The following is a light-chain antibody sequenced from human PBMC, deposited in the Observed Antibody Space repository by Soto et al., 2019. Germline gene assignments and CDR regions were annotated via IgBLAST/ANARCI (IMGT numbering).Light chain of an antibody. CDR2: SAS. V-gene: IGKV3-11*01. Sequence: EIVLTQSPGTLSLSPVERATLSCRASESLSSAYLAWYQQKPGQAPRLLIYSASKRATGIPARFSGSGSGTDFTLTISSLEPEDFAFYYCQQRDSWPLTFGGGTKVDIK. CDR1: ESLSSAY. J-gene: IGKJ4*01. CDR3: QQRDSWPLT.